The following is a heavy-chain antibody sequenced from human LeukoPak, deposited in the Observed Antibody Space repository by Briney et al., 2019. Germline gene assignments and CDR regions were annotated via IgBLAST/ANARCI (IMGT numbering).Heavy chain of an antibody. D-gene: IGHD3-3*01. CDR1: GFAFTTYA. J-gene: IGHJ4*02. V-gene: IGHV3-30*01. CDR2: ISYDESYK. CDR3: AREKIFGQAYFDN. Sequence: GGSLRLSCAASGFAFTTYAMHWVRQAPGKGLEWVTFISYDESYKEYAESVKGRFTISRDDSKNTVYLQMNSLRREDTAVYYCAREKIFGQAYFDNWGQGTLVTVSS.